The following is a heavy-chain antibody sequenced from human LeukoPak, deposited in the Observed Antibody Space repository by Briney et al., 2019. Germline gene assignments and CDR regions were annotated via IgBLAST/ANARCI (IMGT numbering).Heavy chain of an antibody. CDR3: ARTYYDFWSGYYMRDGPKWFDP. CDR1: GGSISSGDYY. V-gene: IGHV4-30-4*08. Sequence: SQTLSLTCTVSGGSISSGDYYWSWIRQPPGKGLEWIGYIYYSGSTYYNPSLKSQVTISVDTSKNQFSLKLSSVTAADTAVYYCARTYYDFWSGYYMRDGPKWFDPWGQGTLVTVSS. J-gene: IGHJ5*02. D-gene: IGHD3-3*01. CDR2: IYYSGST.